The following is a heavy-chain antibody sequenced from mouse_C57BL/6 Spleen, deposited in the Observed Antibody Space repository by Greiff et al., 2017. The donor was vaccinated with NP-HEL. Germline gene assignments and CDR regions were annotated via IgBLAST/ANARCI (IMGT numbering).Heavy chain of an antibody. CDR2: IRNKANGYTT. V-gene: IGHV7-3*01. J-gene: IGHJ2*01. CDR1: GFTFTDYY. CDR3: ARYAGSPYYFDY. Sequence: EVKVVESGGGLVQPGGSLSLSCAASGFTFTDYYMSWVRQPPGKALEWLGFIRNKANGYTTEYSASVKGRFTISRDNSQSILYLQMNALRAEDSATYYCARYAGSPYYFDYRGQGTTLTVSS.